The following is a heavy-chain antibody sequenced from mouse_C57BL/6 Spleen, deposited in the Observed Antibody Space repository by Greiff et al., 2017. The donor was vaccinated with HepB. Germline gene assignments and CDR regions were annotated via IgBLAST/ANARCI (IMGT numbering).Heavy chain of an antibody. CDR2: INYDGSST. D-gene: IGHD1-1*01. CDR3: ARMNYGSLDY. V-gene: IGHV5-16*01. CDR1: GFTFSDYY. J-gene: IGHJ2*01. Sequence: EVQLVESEGGLVQPGSSMKLSCTASGFTFSDYYMAWVRQVPEKGLEWVANINYDGSSTYYLDSLKSRFIISRDNAKNILYLQMSSLKSEDTATYYCARMNYGSLDYWGQGTTLTVSS.